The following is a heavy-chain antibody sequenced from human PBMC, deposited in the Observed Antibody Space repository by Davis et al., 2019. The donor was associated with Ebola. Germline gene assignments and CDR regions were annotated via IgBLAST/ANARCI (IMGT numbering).Heavy chain of an antibody. CDR1: GFTFTNYW. CDR3: ARESYCSSTSCYGPAGY. D-gene: IGHD2-2*01. V-gene: IGHV3-7*03. Sequence: GGSLRLSCAASGFTFTNYWMSWVRQAPGRGLEWVANIRHDGGEKYYVDSVKGRFTISRDNAKNSLYLQMNSLRAEDTALYYCARESYCSSTSCYGPAGYWGQGTLVTVSS. J-gene: IGHJ4*02. CDR2: IRHDGGEK.